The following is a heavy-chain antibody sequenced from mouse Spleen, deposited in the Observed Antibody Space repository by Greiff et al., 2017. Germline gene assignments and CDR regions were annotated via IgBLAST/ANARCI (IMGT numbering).Heavy chain of an antibody. CDR3: AKHGRLRSFSYYFDY. Sequence: VKLVESGPGLVAPSQSLSITCTVSGFSLTDYGVSWIRQPPGKGLEWLGVIWGGGSTYYNSALKSRLSISKDNSKSQVFLKMNSLQTDDTAMYYCAKHGRLRSFSYYFDYWGQGTTLTVSS. CDR1: GFSLTDYG. CDR2: IWGGGST. J-gene: IGHJ2*01. D-gene: IGHD2-2*01. V-gene: IGHV2-6-5*01.